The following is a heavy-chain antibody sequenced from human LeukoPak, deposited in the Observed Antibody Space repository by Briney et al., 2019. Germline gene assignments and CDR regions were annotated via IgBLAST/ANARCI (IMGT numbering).Heavy chain of an antibody. Sequence: GGSLRLSCAASGFTFDDYSMHWVRQAPGKGLEWVSLISWDGGSTYYADSVKGRFTISRDNSKKSLYLQMNSLRAEDTAFYYCAEDLFPRGYSGSPDYWGQGTLVTVSS. CDR1: GFTFDDYS. J-gene: IGHJ4*02. CDR2: ISWDGGST. CDR3: AEDLFPRGYSGSPDY. D-gene: IGHD5-12*01. V-gene: IGHV3-43*01.